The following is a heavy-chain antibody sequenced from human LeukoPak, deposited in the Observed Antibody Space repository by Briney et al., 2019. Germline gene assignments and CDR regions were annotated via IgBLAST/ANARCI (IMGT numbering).Heavy chain of an antibody. CDR2: IGFDGGTT. CDR3: AREVGVVPAAILITYGMDV. V-gene: IGHV3-23*01. J-gene: IGHJ6*02. D-gene: IGHD2-2*01. Sequence: GGSLRLSCAASGFTFTSFSMSWVRQAPGKGLEWVSSIGFDGGTTYYADSVKGRFTTSRDSSKNTVYLQMNSLRAEDTAVYYCAREVGVVPAAILITYGMDVWGQGTTVTASS. CDR1: GFTFTSFS.